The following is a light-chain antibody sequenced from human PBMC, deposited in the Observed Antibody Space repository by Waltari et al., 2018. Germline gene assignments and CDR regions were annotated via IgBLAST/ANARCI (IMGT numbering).Light chain of an antibody. Sequence: EIVLTQSPGTLSLSPGERATLSCRASQSVSRFLAWYQKKPGQAPRLLIYDASTRVTGIPDRFSGSGSGTDFSLTISRLEPEDFAVYYCQKYGTLPATFGQGTKVEVK. V-gene: IGKV3-20*01. CDR2: DAS. CDR1: QSVSRF. CDR3: QKYGTLPAT. J-gene: IGKJ1*01.